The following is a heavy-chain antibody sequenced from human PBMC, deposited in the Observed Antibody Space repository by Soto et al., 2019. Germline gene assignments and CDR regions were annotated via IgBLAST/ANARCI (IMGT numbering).Heavy chain of an antibody. CDR2: IIPIFGTA. CDR3: ARVVVAATVWFDP. CDR1: GGTFSSYA. J-gene: IGHJ5*02. Sequence: SVKVSCKASGGTFSSYAISWVRQAPGQGLEWMGGIIPIFGTANYAQKFQGRVTITADKSTSTAYMELSSLRSEDTAVYYCARVVVAATVWFDPWGQGTLVTVSS. D-gene: IGHD2-15*01. V-gene: IGHV1-69*06.